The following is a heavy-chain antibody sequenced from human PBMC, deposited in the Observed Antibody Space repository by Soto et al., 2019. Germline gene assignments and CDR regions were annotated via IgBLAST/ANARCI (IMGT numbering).Heavy chain of an antibody. CDR2: VWSNGINN. CDR3: VRERAPFDAFDI. V-gene: IGHV3-33*01. Sequence: GGSLRLSCAASGFSFSSYGMHWVRQAPGKGLEWVAVVWSNGINNYYADSVRGRFTISRDNSRNRLYLQMNSLKAEDTAVYYCVRERAPFDAFDIWGQGTMVTV. J-gene: IGHJ3*02. CDR1: GFSFSSYG.